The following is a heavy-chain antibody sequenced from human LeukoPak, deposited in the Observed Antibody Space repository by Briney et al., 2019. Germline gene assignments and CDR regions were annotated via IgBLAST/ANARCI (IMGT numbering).Heavy chain of an antibody. Sequence: SETLSLTCAVSGGSISSYYWSWFRQSPGKGLEWFGDIYYSGNTKYSPSLKSRVTMSVDTSKNQFSLKLSSVTAADTAVYYCARHTGYCSSTKCYSRFDPWGQGTLVTVSS. CDR3: ARHTGYCSSTKCYSRFDP. V-gene: IGHV4-59*08. CDR1: GGSISSYY. CDR2: IYYSGNT. J-gene: IGHJ5*02. D-gene: IGHD2-2*02.